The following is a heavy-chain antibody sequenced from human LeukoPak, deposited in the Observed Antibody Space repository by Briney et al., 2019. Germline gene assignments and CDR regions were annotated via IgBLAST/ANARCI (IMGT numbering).Heavy chain of an antibody. D-gene: IGHD2-2*01. V-gene: IGHV1-2*02. Sequence: ASVKVSCKASVYTFTGYYMHWVRQAPGQGLEWMGWINPNSGGTNYAQKFQGRVTMTRDTSISTAYMELSRLRSDDTAVYYCARDLGIVVVPAASGLDYWGQGTLVTVSS. CDR2: INPNSGGT. J-gene: IGHJ4*02. CDR1: VYTFTGYY. CDR3: ARDLGIVVVPAASGLDY.